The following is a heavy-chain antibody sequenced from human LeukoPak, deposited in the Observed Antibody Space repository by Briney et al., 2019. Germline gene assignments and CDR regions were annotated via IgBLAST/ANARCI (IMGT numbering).Heavy chain of an antibody. CDR2: IYWDDDT. J-gene: IGHJ3*02. CDR1: GFSLGTSGVG. CDR3: VRRLYPGLMAFDI. V-gene: IGHV2-5*02. Sequence: SGPTLVNPTQTLTLTCTFSGFSLGTSGVGVGCMRQPQGEALEWLPLIYWDDDTRYSPSMKSRLTITKDTSKNQMVLTMTNMDPVDTATYYCVRRLYPGLMAFDIWGQGTMVTVSS. D-gene: IGHD2-8*01.